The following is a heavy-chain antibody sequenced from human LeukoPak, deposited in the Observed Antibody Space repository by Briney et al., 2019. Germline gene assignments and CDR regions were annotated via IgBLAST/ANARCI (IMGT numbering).Heavy chain of an antibody. CDR1: GYTFTSYG. Sequence: ASVKVSCKASGYTFTSYGISWVRQAPGQGLEWMGWISAYNGNTNYAQKFQGRVTMTEDTSTDTAYMELSSLRSEDTAVYYCAVYGDYGRFDYWGQGTLVTVSS. V-gene: IGHV1-18*01. D-gene: IGHD4-17*01. CDR2: ISAYNGNT. J-gene: IGHJ4*02. CDR3: AVYGDYGRFDY.